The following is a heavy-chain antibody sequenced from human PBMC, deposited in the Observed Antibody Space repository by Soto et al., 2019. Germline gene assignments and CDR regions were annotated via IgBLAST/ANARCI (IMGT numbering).Heavy chain of an antibody. V-gene: IGHV3-33*01. Sequence: QVQLVESGGGVVQPGRSLRLSCVGSGFPFCHYGMHWVRQAPGKGLEWVAVIWSDGNKESYADSVKGRFAISRDNSKDTLYLEMNSLRVEDAPVYVWARDGIGGWGHRDVWGQGTTVSVSS. J-gene: IGHJ6*02. CDR1: GFPFCHYG. D-gene: IGHD6-19*01. CDR3: ARDGIGGWGHRDV. CDR2: IWSDGNKE.